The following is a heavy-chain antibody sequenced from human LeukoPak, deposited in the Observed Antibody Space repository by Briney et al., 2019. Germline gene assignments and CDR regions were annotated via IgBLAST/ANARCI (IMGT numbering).Heavy chain of an antibody. V-gene: IGHV1-69*13. CDR2: IIPIFGTA. Sequence: ASVKVSCKASGGTFSSYAISWVRQAPGQGLEWMGGIIPIFGTANYAQKFQGRVTITADESTSTAYMELSSLRSEDTAVCYCARDLSGDYTDYWGQGTLVTVSS. J-gene: IGHJ4*02. D-gene: IGHD4-17*01. CDR1: GGTFSSYA. CDR3: ARDLSGDYTDY.